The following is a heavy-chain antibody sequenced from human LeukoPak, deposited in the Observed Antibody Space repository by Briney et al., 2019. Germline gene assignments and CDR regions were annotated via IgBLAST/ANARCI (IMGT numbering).Heavy chain of an antibody. D-gene: IGHD5-18*01. Sequence: PGGSLRLSCGASGFTFSSYGMHWVRQAPGKGLEWVGRIKSKTDGGTTDYAAPVKGRFTISRDDSKNTLYLQMNSLKTEDTAVYYCTTDPEIQLWLRPFSSHGPIFDYWGQGTLVTVSS. CDR2: IKSKTDGGTT. V-gene: IGHV3-15*01. CDR3: TTDPEIQLWLRPFSSHGPIFDY. CDR1: GFTFSSYG. J-gene: IGHJ4*02.